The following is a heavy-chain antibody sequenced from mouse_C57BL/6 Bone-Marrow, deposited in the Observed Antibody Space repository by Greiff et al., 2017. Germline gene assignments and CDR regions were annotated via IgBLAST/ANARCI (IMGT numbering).Heavy chain of an antibody. CDR1: GYTFPSYW. D-gene: IGHD2-5*01. CDR3: ARHYSNYGFAY. Sequence: QVQLQQPGAELVKPGASVKMSCKASGYTFPSYWITWVKQRPGQGLAWIGDIYPGSGSTNYNEKFKSKATLTVDTSSSTAYMQLSSLTSEDSAVYYCARHYSNYGFAYWGQGTLVTVSA. J-gene: IGHJ3*01. CDR2: IYPGSGST. V-gene: IGHV1-55*01.